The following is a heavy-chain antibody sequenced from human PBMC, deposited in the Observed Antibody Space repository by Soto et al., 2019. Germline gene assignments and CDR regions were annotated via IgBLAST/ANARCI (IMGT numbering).Heavy chain of an antibody. D-gene: IGHD2-8*01. V-gene: IGHV1-46*01. Sequence: GLEWMGIINPSGGSTSYAQKFQGRVTMTRDTSTSTVYMELSSLRSEDTAVYYCARDLYRLTTKNYYGMDVWRQGTTVTVSS. J-gene: IGHJ6*02. CDR3: ARDLYRLTTKNYYGMDV. CDR2: INPSGGST.